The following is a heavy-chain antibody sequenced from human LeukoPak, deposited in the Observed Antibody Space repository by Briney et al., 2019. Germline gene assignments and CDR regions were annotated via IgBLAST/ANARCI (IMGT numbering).Heavy chain of an antibody. Sequence: PSETLSLTCNVSGASMRNYYWSWIRQPAGKGLEWIGRIYTSGTTKYNPSLKSRATMSADTSKKQFSLNLSSVTAADTAVYYCARDGYSRGWYQAPSDLWARGTLVIVSS. CDR2: IYTSGTT. CDR3: ARDGYSRGWYQAPSDL. V-gene: IGHV4-4*07. J-gene: IGHJ2*01. D-gene: IGHD6-19*01. CDR1: GASMRNYY.